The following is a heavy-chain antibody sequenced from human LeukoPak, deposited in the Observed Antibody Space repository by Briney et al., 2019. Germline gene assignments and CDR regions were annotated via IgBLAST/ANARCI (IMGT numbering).Heavy chain of an antibody. CDR2: IKQDESEK. Sequence: GGSLRLSCVASGFTFSSYWMAWVRQAPGKGLEWVANIKQDESEKNYVDSVKGRFTISRDNAKNSLFLQMDSLRVEDTAVYYCARDVAGSLDYWGQGTLVTVSS. V-gene: IGHV3-7*01. D-gene: IGHD1-26*01. CDR3: ARDVAGSLDY. CDR1: GFTFSSYW. J-gene: IGHJ4*02.